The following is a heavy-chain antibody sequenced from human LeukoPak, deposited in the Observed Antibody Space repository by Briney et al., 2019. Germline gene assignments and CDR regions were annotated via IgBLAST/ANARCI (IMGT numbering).Heavy chain of an antibody. Sequence: PGGSLRLSCEASGFTFRNYEMNWVRQAPGKGLEWISYITTTGDRVEYADSVKGRFTISRDNAKNSLYLQMNSLRAEDTAVYYCVLLREEGSSWYNWFKAEEGSSWYNWFDPWGQGTLVTVSS. J-gene: IGHJ5*02. CDR2: ITTTGDRV. V-gene: IGHV3-48*03. CDR1: GFTFRNYE. CDR3: VLLREEGSSWYNWFKAEEGSSWYNWFDP. D-gene: IGHD6-13*01.